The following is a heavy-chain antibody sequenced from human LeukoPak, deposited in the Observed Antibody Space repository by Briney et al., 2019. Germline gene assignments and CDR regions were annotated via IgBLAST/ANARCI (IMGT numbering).Heavy chain of an antibody. V-gene: IGHV3-23*01. J-gene: IGHJ4*02. Sequence: GGSLRLSCAASGFTFSSYAMSWVRQAPGKGLEWVSAISGSGGSTYYADSVKGRFTISRDNSKNTLYLQMNSLRAEDTAVYYRAKVDKIVVVAATSDYWGQGTLVTVSS. CDR3: AKVDKIVVVAATSDY. CDR2: ISGSGGST. D-gene: IGHD2-15*01. CDR1: GFTFSSYA.